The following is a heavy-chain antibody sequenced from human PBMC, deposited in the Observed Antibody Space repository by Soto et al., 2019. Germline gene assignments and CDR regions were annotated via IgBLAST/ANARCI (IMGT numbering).Heavy chain of an antibody. J-gene: IGHJ6*02. CDR2: ISGSGGST. D-gene: IGHD3-9*01. CDR3: AKVVKYDVLAGYYKGPDYYGMDV. Sequence: QLLESGGGLVQPGGSLRLSCAASGFTFSIYSMNWVRQAPGKGLEWVSLISGSGGSTHYADSVEGRFTISRDNSKNTLDLEMDSLGAEDTAVYYCAKVVKYDVLAGYYKGPDYYGMDVWGQGTTVTVSS. V-gene: IGHV3-23*01. CDR1: GFTFSIYS.